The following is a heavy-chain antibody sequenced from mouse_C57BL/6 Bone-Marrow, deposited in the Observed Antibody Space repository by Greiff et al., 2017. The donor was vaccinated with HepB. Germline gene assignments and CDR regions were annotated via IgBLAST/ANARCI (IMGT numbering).Heavy chain of an antibody. Sequence: QVQLQQSGAELARPGASVKLSCKASGYTFTSYGISWVKQRTGQGLEWIGEIYPRRGNTYYNEKFKGKTTLTADKTSRTAYMELRSLTAEDSAVYFCVWYFDVWGTGTTVTVSS. CDR2: IYPRRGNT. V-gene: IGHV1-81*01. J-gene: IGHJ1*03. CDR3: VWYFDV. CDR1: GYTFTSYG.